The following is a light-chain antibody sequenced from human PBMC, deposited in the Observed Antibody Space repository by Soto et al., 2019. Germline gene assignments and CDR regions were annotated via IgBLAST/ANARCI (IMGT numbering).Light chain of an antibody. Sequence: ALELTQFPPSLSASVGDRVTITCRASQGIRNDLGWYQQKPGKVPKVLIFAASSLQSGVPSRFSGSGSGTDFTLTISSLEPEDFATYYCLQDHTYPWTFGQGTKVEIK. V-gene: IGKV1-6*01. CDR2: AAS. CDR1: QGIRND. J-gene: IGKJ1*01. CDR3: LQDHTYPWT.